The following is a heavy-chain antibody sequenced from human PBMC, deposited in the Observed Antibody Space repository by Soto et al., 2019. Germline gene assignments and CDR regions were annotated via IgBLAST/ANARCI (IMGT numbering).Heavy chain of an antibody. CDR3: ASPFLYASGKG. D-gene: IGHD2-8*01. Sequence: EVQLVESGGGLVQPGGSLRLSCAASGFTVRSNYMSWVRQAPGKGLEWVSFINSGGSTYYADSVKGRFTISRDNSKNTLYLQMSSLRAEDTAVYYCASPFLYASGKGWGQGTLVTVSS. V-gene: IGHV3-66*01. CDR2: INSGGST. CDR1: GFTVRSNY. J-gene: IGHJ4*02.